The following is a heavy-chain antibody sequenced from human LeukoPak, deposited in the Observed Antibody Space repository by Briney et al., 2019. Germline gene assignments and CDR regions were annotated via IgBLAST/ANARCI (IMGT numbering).Heavy chain of an antibody. CDR2: IYTSGST. D-gene: IGHD4-23*01. CDR1: GGSISSGSYY. Sequence: SETLSLTCTVSGGSISSGSYYWSWIRQPAGKGLVWIGRIYTSGSTNYNPSLKSRVTISVDTSKNHFSLKLSSVTAADTAVYYCAAGHDYGGNTFDYWGQGTLVTVSS. V-gene: IGHV4-61*02. J-gene: IGHJ4*02. CDR3: AAGHDYGGNTFDY.